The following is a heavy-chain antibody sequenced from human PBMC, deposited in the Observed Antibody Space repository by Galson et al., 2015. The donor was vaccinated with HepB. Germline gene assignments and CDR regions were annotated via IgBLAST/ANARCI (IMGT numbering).Heavy chain of an antibody. Sequence: QSGAEVKKPGESLKISCKASGYTFTSYYMHWVRQAPGQGLEWMGIINPSGGSTSYAQKFQGRVTMTRDTSTSTVYMELSSLRSEDTAVYYCAREERVLRFLEWLPKTDAFDIWGQGTMVTVSS. V-gene: IGHV1-46*03. CDR2: INPSGGST. D-gene: IGHD3-3*01. CDR3: AREERVLRFLEWLPKTDAFDI. CDR1: GYTFTSYY. J-gene: IGHJ3*02.